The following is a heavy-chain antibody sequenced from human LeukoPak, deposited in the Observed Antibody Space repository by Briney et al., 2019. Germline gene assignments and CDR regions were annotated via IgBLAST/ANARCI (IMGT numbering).Heavy chain of an antibody. V-gene: IGHV1-18*01. CDR2: ISAYNGNT. J-gene: IGHJ4*02. D-gene: IGHD6-19*01. CDR1: GYTFTSYG. CDR3: ARDIAEQWLVRKYYFDY. Sequence: GASVKVSCKASGYTFTSYGINWVRQAPGQGLEWMGWISAYNGNTNYAQKLQGRVTMTTDTSTSTAYMELRSLRSDDTAVYYCARDIAEQWLVRKYYFDYWGQGTLVTVSS.